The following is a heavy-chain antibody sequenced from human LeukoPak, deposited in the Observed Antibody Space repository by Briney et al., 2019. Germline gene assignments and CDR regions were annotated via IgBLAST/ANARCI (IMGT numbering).Heavy chain of an antibody. V-gene: IGHV3-20*04. D-gene: IGHD4-17*01. CDR1: GFTFDDYA. CDR2: ISWNANKI. Sequence: GSLRLSCVASGFTFDDYAMSWVRQAPGMGLEYVSGISWNANKIGYADSVKGRFTISRDNAKNSLYLQMNSLRAEDVALYYCARLGNGRLRPKVYFDYWRQETLVSVSS. J-gene: IGHJ4*02. CDR3: ARLGNGRLRPKVYFDY.